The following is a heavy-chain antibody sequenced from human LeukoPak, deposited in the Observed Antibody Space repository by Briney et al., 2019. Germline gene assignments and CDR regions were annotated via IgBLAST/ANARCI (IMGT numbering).Heavy chain of an antibody. CDR2: FSNSGTT. Sequence: PSETLSLTCTVSGAXVSDYYWSWIRQPPGKGLEWIGFFSNSGTTNYNPSLKSRVTMSVDTSKNQFSLKLSSVTAADTAVYYCARGSNWGDYWGQGTLVTVSS. D-gene: IGHD7-27*01. CDR3: ARGSNWGDY. J-gene: IGHJ4*02. V-gene: IGHV4-59*02. CDR1: GAXVSDYY.